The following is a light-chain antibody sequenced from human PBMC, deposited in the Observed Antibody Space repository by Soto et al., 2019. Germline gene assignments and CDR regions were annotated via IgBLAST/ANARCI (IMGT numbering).Light chain of an antibody. CDR1: SSDVGGYNY. V-gene: IGLV2-8*01. J-gene: IGLJ2*01. CDR3: SSYGGSDTVV. CDR2: EVS. Sequence: QSALTQPPSASGSPGQSVTIYCTGSSSDVGGYNYVSWYQQHPGKAPELMIYEVSKRPSGVPDRLSGSKSGNTASLTVSGLQAEDEADYYCSSYGGSDTVVFGGGTKVTVL.